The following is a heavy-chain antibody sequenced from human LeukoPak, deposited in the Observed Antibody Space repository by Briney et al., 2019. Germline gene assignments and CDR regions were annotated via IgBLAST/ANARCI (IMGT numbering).Heavy chain of an antibody. CDR2: INPNSGGT. CDR1: GYTFTGYY. V-gene: IGHV1-2*02. J-gene: IGHJ5*02. D-gene: IGHD6-13*01. Sequence: ASVKVSCKASGYTFTGYYMHWVRQAPGQGLEWMGWINPNSGGTNYAQKFQGRVTMTRDTSISTAYMELSSLRSEDTAVYYCATLIAAADHNWFDPWGRGTLVTVSS. CDR3: ATLIAAADHNWFDP.